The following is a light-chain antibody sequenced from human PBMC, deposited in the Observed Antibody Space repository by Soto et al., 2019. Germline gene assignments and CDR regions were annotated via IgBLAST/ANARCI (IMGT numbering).Light chain of an antibody. J-gene: IGLJ2*01. Sequence: QSVLTQPASVSGSPGQSITISCTGTSSDVGGYNYVSWYQQHPGKAPKLMIYNVSNRPSGVSNRFSGSKSGNTASLTISGLQAEDEGHYYCSSFTCTNTVLFCGGTKLTVL. CDR1: SSDVGGYNY. V-gene: IGLV2-14*01. CDR3: SSFTCTNTVL. CDR2: NVS.